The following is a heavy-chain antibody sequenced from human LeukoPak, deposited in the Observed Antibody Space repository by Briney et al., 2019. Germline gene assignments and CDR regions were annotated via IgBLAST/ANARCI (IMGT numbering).Heavy chain of an antibody. V-gene: IGHV4-59*01. Sequence: SETLSLTCTVSGGSISSYYWSWIRQPPGKGLEWIGYIYYSGSTTSNTSLTSRVTISVDTSKNQYSPKLSSVTAADTAVYYCASGGVEMATIWYYWGQGTLVTVSS. CDR1: GGSISSYY. CDR3: ASGGVEMATIWYY. J-gene: IGHJ4*02. CDR2: IYYSGST. D-gene: IGHD5-24*01.